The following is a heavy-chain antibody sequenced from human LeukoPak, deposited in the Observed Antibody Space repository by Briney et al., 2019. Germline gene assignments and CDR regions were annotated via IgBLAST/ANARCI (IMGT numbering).Heavy chain of an antibody. CDR1: GGSITNNIYY. Sequence: PSETLSLTCTVSGGSITNNIYYWGWIRQPPGKGLEWIGSVFYSGSPYYNPSLKSRVAISVDRSKNQFSLKLSSVTAADTAVYYCARKGGGQLVNTRRWFDPWGQGTLVTVSS. J-gene: IGHJ5*02. D-gene: IGHD6-6*01. CDR2: VFYSGSP. V-gene: IGHV4-39*07. CDR3: ARKGGGQLVNTRRWFDP.